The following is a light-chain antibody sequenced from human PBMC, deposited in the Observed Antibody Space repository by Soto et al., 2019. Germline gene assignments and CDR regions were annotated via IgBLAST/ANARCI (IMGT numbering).Light chain of an antibody. CDR3: QQYNSPFT. CDR2: DAS. J-gene: IGKJ3*01. V-gene: IGKV1-5*01. Sequence: DIQMTQFPSTLSASVGDRVTITFRASQSISSWLAWYQQKPGKAPKLLIYDASSLESGVPSRFSGSGSGTEFTLTISSLQPDDFATYYCQQYNSPFTFGPGTKVDIK. CDR1: QSISSW.